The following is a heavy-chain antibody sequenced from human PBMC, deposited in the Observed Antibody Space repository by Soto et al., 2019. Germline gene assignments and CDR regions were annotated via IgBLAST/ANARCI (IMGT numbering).Heavy chain of an antibody. J-gene: IGHJ4*02. D-gene: IGHD3-16*02. Sequence: SVKVSCKASGYTFTSYAISWVRQAPGQGLEWMGGIIPIFGTANYAQKFQGRVTITADESTSTAYMELSSLRSEDTAVYYCARVGITFGGVIVPFFAYWGQGTLVTVSS. CDR1: GYTFTSYA. CDR3: ARVGITFGGVIVPFFAY. CDR2: IIPIFGTA. V-gene: IGHV1-69*13.